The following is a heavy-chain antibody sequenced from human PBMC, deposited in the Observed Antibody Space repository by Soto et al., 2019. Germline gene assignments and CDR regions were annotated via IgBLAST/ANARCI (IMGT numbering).Heavy chain of an antibody. CDR3: ARSYDFWSGYDYGMDV. D-gene: IGHD3-3*01. CDR2: MNPNSGNT. Sequence: ASVKVSCKASGYTFSSSDINWVRQATGQGLEWMGWMNPNSGNTGYAQKFQGRVTMTRNTSISTAYMELSSLRSEDTAVYYCARSYDFWSGYDYGMDVWGQGTTVTVSS. CDR1: GYTFSSSD. J-gene: IGHJ6*02. V-gene: IGHV1-8*01.